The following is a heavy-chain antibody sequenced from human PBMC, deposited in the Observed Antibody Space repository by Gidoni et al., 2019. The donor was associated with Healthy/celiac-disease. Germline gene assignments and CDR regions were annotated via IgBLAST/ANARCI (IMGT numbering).Heavy chain of an antibody. CDR2: IYYSGST. CDR1: GGSISSYY. V-gene: IGHV4-59*01. D-gene: IGHD3-22*01. Sequence: QVQLQESGPGLVKPSATLSLTCTVSGGSISSYYWSWIRQPPGKGLEWIGYIYYSGSTNYNPSLKRRVTISVDTSKNQFSLKLSSVTAADTAVYYCARGTNYYDSSGYPYYFDYWGQGTLVTVSS. CDR3: ARGTNYYDSSGYPYYFDY. J-gene: IGHJ4*02.